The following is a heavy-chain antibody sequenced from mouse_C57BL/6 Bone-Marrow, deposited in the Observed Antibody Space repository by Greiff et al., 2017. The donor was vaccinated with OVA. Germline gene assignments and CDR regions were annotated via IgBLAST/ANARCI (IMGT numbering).Heavy chain of an antibody. V-gene: IGHV1-81*01. CDR3: AREGGWYFDV. CDR1: GYTFTSYG. D-gene: IGHD1-1*02. Sequence: QVQLQQSGAELARPGASVKLSCKASGYTFTSYGISWVKQRTGKGLEWIGEIYPRSGNTYYNEKFKGKATLTADKASSTAYMELRSLTSEDSAVYVCAREGGWYFDVWGTGTTVTVSS. J-gene: IGHJ1*03. CDR2: IYPRSGNT.